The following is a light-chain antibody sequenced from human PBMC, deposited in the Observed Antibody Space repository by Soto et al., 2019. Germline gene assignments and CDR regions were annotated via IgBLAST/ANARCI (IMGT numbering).Light chain of an antibody. CDR1: KSNIGSVS. Sequence: QSVLTQTPSASGTPGQWVAISCSGSKSNIGSVSVNWYQQLPGNAPKLMIYEVSKRPSGVSDRFSGSKSGNTASLTISGLQADDEADYYCCSYATTTLFGGGTKLTVL. CDR2: EVS. CDR3: CSYATTTL. J-gene: IGLJ2*01. V-gene: IGLV2-23*02.